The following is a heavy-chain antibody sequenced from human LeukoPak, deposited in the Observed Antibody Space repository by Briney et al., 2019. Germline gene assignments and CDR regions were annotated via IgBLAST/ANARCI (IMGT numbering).Heavy chain of an antibody. D-gene: IGHD2-2*01. CDR2: INHSGST. Sequence: SETLSLTCAVYGGSFSGYYWGWIRQPPGKGLEWIGEINHSGSTNYNPSLKSRVTISVDTSKNQFSLKLSSVTAADTAVYYCATTSGGCSSTSCYEGSWFDPWGQGTLVTVSS. J-gene: IGHJ5*02. V-gene: IGHV4-34*01. CDR3: ATTSGGCSSTSCYEGSWFDP. CDR1: GGSFSGYY.